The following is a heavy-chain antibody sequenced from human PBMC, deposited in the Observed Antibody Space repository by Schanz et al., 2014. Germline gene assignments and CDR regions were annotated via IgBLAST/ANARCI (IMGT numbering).Heavy chain of an antibody. V-gene: IGHV1-46*03. D-gene: IGHD6-13*01. CDR3: ARDGEAAAGCDY. J-gene: IGHJ4*02. CDR2: INPSGGST. Sequence: QVQLVQSGAEVKKPGASVKVSCKASGYTFTSYYMHWVRQAPGQGLEWMGIINPSGGSTSYAQKFQGRVTMTRATSTSSVYRELSRLRSADTAVYSCARDGEAAAGCDYWGQGTLVTVSS. CDR1: GYTFTSYY.